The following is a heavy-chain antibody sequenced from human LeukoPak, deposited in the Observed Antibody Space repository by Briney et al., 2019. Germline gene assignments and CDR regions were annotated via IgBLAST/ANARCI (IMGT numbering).Heavy chain of an antibody. D-gene: IGHD6-13*01. J-gene: IGHJ4*02. Sequence: GGSLRLSCAASEFTFSDYYMSWIRQAPGKGLEWVSYISSSGSTIYYADSVKGRFTISRDNAKNSLYLQMNSLRAEDTAVYYCAREAAAADFDYWGQGTLVTVSS. CDR2: ISSSGSTI. CDR1: EFTFSDYY. CDR3: AREAAAADFDY. V-gene: IGHV3-11*01.